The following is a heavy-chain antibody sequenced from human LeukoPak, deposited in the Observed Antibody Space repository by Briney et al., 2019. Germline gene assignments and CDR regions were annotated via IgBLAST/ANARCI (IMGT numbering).Heavy chain of an antibody. CDR1: GGSISSGGYY. V-gene: IGHV4-30-2*01. CDR2: IYHSGST. Sequence: PSETLSLTCTVSGGSISSGGYYWSWIRQPPGKGLEWIGYIYHSGSTYYNPSLKSRVTISVDRSKNQFSLKLSSVTAADTAVYYCARGGNPFYFDYWGQGTLVTVSS. CDR3: ARGGNPFYFDY. D-gene: IGHD1-14*01. J-gene: IGHJ4*02.